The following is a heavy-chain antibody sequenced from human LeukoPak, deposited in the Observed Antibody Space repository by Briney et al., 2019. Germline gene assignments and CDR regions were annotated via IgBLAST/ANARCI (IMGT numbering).Heavy chain of an antibody. D-gene: IGHD6-19*01. CDR1: GGSISSSSYY. J-gene: IGHJ6*03. V-gene: IGHV4-39*07. CDR3: ASAPCGWNYYYYYYMDV. CDR2: IYYSGST. Sequence: KSSETLSLTCTVSGGSISSSSYYWGWIRQPPGKGLEWIGSIYYSGSTYYNPSLKSRVTISVDTSKNQFSLKLSSVTAADTAVYYCASAPCGWNYYYYYYMDVWGKGTTVTVSS.